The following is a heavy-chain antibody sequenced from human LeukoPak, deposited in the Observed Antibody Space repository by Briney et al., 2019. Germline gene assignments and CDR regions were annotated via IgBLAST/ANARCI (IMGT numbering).Heavy chain of an antibody. CDR2: INPNSGGT. V-gene: IGHV1-2*02. J-gene: IGHJ4*02. CDR1: GYTFTGYY. D-gene: IGHD3-22*01. Sequence: ASVKVSCKASGYTFTGYYMHWVRQAPGQGLEWMGWINPNSGGTNYAQKFQGRVTMTRDTSISTAYMELSRLRSDDTAVYYCARVDSSAPNTFDYWGQGTLVTVSP. CDR3: ARVDSSAPNTFDY.